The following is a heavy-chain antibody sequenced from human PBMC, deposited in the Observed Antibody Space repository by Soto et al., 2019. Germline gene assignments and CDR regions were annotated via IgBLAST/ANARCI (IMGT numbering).Heavy chain of an antibody. J-gene: IGHJ6*02. Sequence: ESLKISCKCFGYSSTNYWIGWVRQMPGKGLEWMGIIYPGDSDTRYSPPFQGQVTISADKSINTAYLHWSGLKASATDIDYWARRNNYYGVDVWGQGTTVTV. V-gene: IGHV5-51*01. CDR2: IYPGDSDT. CDR1: GYSSTNYW. CDR3: ARRNNYYGVDV.